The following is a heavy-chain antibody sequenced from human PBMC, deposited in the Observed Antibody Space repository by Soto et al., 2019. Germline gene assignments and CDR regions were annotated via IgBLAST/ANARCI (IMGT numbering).Heavy chain of an antibody. D-gene: IGHD5-18*01. Sequence: QVQLQQSGPGLVKPSETLSLTCSVSGGSIRSYYWSWIRQSPEKGLEWIGYFYHSGNSNYNPSLKSRVTISVDTSKNQLSRSLRSVTAADTAVYFCARISAVDPYGYVNGGLDVWGQGTTVTVSS. CDR3: ARISAVDPYGYVNGGLDV. V-gene: IGHV4-59*01. CDR1: GGSIRSYY. J-gene: IGHJ6*02. CDR2: FYHSGNS.